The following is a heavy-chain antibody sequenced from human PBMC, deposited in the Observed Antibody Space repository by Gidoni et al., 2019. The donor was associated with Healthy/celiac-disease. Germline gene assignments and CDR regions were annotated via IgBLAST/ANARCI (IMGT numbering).Heavy chain of an antibody. V-gene: IGHV3-48*02. D-gene: IGHD2-2*01. J-gene: IGHJ4*02. CDR2: ISSSSSTI. CDR1: GFTFSSYS. CDR3: ARDRMGYCSSTSCRVSHFDY. Sequence: EVQLVESGGGLVQPGGSLRLSCAASGFTFSSYSMNWVRQAPGKGLEWVSYISSSSSTIYYADSVKGRFTISRDNAKNSLYLQMNSLRDEDTAVYYCARDRMGYCSSTSCRVSHFDYWGQGTLVTVSS.